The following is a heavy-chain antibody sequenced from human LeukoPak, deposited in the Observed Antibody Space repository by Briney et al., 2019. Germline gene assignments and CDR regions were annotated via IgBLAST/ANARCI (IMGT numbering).Heavy chain of an antibody. V-gene: IGHV3-30*02. CDR2: IRYDGSNK. Sequence: GGSLRLSCAASGFTFSSYDMHWVRQAPGKGLEWVAFIRYDGSNKYYADSVKGRFTISRDNSKNTLYLQMNRLRAEDTAVYYCAKDVVAGYCSSTSCYSYFDYWGQGTLVTVSS. CDR3: AKDVVAGYCSSTSCYSYFDY. D-gene: IGHD2-2*01. J-gene: IGHJ4*02. CDR1: GFTFSSYD.